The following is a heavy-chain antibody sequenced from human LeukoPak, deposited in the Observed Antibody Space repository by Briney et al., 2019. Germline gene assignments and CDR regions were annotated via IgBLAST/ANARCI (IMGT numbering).Heavy chain of an antibody. Sequence: GGSLRLSCAASGFTFSSYGMHWVRQAPGKGLEWVAVIWYDGSNKYYADSVKGRFTISRDNSKNTLYLQMNSLRSEDTAVYYCARDDCSSTSCYTPFDYWGQGTLVTVSS. CDR2: IWYDGSNK. CDR1: GFTFSSYG. CDR3: ARDDCSSTSCYTPFDY. J-gene: IGHJ4*02. V-gene: IGHV3-33*01. D-gene: IGHD2-2*02.